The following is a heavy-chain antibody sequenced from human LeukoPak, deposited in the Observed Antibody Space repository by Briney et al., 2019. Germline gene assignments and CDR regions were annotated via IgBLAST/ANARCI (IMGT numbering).Heavy chain of an antibody. CDR3: AXXXXXXXXXXTXXYYGSGSSLNY. D-gene: IGHD3-10*01. V-gene: IGHV1-46*01. CDR2: INPSGGST. Sequence: GXSVKVXXKASGYTFTSYYMHWVRQAPGQGLEWMGIINPSGGSTSYAQKFQGRVTMTRDMSTSTVYMEVRSLREEEKAVYYCAXXXXXXXXXXTXXYYGSGSSLNYWGQGTLVTVSS. J-gene: IGHJ4*02. CDR1: GYTFTSYY.